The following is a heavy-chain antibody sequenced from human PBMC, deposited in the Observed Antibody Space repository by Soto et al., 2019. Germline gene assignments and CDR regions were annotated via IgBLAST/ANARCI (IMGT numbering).Heavy chain of an antibody. CDR3: AKALLMSCHTTRCPFDI. D-gene: IGHD1-26*01. Sequence: EEELLESGGGLVQPGGSLRLSCAASGFTFYSYAMTWVRQAPGKGLEWVSGISGSAGNTYYADSVRGRFTISRDNSKNTLSLQMNSLRAEDTAVYYCAKALLMSCHTTRCPFDIWGHGTTVMVSS. V-gene: IGHV3-23*01. CDR2: ISGSAGNT. J-gene: IGHJ3*02. CDR1: GFTFYSYA.